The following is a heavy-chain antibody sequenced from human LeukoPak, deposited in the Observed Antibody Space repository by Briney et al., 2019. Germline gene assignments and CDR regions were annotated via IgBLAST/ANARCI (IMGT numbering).Heavy chain of an antibody. Sequence: AESLSLTCTVSGGSISSYYWSWVRQPPGKGLEWVGYIYYSGSTTYNPSFKSGVSTSVDTSKNRFSLKGSSVTPADTAVYYSARGRAAAEVYWGQGTLVTVSS. V-gene: IGHV4-59*01. CDR3: ARGRAAAEVY. J-gene: IGHJ4*02. CDR2: IYYSGST. CDR1: GGSISSYY. D-gene: IGHD6-13*01.